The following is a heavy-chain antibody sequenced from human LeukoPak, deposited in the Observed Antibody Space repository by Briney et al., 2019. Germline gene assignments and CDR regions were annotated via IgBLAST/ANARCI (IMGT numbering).Heavy chain of an antibody. Sequence: PGRSLRLSCAASGFTFDDYAMHWVRQAPGKGLEWVSGISWNSGSIGYADSVKGRFTISRDNAKNSLYLQMNSLRAEDTAVYYCARTQLCFGELYFDYWGQGTLVTVSS. CDR1: GFTFDDYA. J-gene: IGHJ4*02. CDR3: ARTQLCFGELYFDY. V-gene: IGHV3-9*01. CDR2: ISWNSGSI. D-gene: IGHD3-10*01.